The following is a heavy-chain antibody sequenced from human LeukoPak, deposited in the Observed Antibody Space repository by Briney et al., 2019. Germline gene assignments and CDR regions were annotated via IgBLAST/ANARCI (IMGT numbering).Heavy chain of an antibody. CDR1: GDSISSGDYY. D-gene: IGHD6-13*01. J-gene: IGHJ4*02. CDR2: IYTSGST. CDR3: ARGAAGTFDY. Sequence: KPSETLSLTCTVSGDSISSGDYYWSWIRQPAGKGLEWIGRIYTSGSTNYNPSLKSRVTISLDTSKNQFSLKLSSVTAADTAVYYCARGAAGTFDYWGQGTLVTVSS. V-gene: IGHV4-61*02.